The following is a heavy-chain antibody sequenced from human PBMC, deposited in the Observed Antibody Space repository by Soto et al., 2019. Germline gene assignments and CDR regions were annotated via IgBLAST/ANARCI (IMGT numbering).Heavy chain of an antibody. V-gene: IGHV1-69*13. Sequence: GASMKVSCKASGGTFSSYAISWVRQAPGQGLEWMGGIIPIFGTANYAQKFQGRVTITADESTSTAYMELSSLRSEDTAVYYCARKRDGFEQWLDNYYHYGMDIWGQGTTVTVSS. CDR1: GGTFSSYA. J-gene: IGHJ6*02. CDR2: IIPIFGTA. CDR3: ARKRDGFEQWLDNYYHYGMDI. D-gene: IGHD6-19*01.